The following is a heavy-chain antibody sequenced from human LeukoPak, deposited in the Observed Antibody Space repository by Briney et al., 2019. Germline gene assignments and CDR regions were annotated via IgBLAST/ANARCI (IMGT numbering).Heavy chain of an antibody. CDR3: ARDRCSGGSCYKTTPRNGMDV. J-gene: IGHJ6*02. CDR1: GFTFSSYA. V-gene: IGHV3-64*01. Sequence: GGSLRLSCAASGFTFSSYAMHWVRQAPGKGLEYVSAISSNGGSTYYANSVKGRFTISRDNSKNTLYLQMNSLRAEDTAVYYCARDRCSGGSCYKTTPRNGMDVWGQGTTVTVSS. CDR2: ISSNGGST. D-gene: IGHD2-15*01.